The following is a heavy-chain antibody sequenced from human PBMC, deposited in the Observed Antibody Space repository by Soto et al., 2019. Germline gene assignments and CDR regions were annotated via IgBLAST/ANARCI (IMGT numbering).Heavy chain of an antibody. D-gene: IGHD2-15*01. CDR2: IWYDGSNK. J-gene: IGHJ4*02. CDR3: ARETRYCSGGSCYYFDY. Sequence: GGSLRLSCAASGFTSSSYGMHWVRQAPGKGLEWVAVIWYDGSNKYYADSVKGRFTISRDNSKNTLYLQMNSLRAEDTAVYYCARETRYCSGGSCYYFDYWGQGTLVTVSS. CDR1: GFTSSSYG. V-gene: IGHV3-33*01.